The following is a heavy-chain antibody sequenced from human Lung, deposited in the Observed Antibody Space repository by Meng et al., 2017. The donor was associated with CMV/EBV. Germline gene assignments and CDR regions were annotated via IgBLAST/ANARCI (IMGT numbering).Heavy chain of an antibody. CDR2: IKHSRGGT. V-gene: IGHV1-2*02. D-gene: IGHD6-19*01. CDR3: ARDPTPDPGIAVAGCFDP. Sequence: SVKVSXKASGYTFTGYYMHWVRQAPGQGREWMGWIKHSRGGTNYAPEFQGRVTMTRDTSISTAYMELRRLRSDDTAVYYCARDPTPDPGIAVAGCFDPWGQGTLVTVSS. J-gene: IGHJ5*02. CDR1: GYTFTGYY.